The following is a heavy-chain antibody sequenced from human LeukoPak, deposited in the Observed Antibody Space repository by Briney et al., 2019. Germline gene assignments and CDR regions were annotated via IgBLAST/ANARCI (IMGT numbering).Heavy chain of an antibody. CDR1: GYTFTSYG. Sequence: GASVKVSCKASGYTFTSYGISWVRQAPGQGLEWMGWINPNSGGTNYAQKFQGWVTMTRDTSISTAYMELSRLRSDDTAVYYCARDGDCSSTSCLDYWGQGTLVTVSS. CDR3: ARDGDCSSTSCLDY. V-gene: IGHV1-2*04. D-gene: IGHD2-2*01. CDR2: INPNSGGT. J-gene: IGHJ4*02.